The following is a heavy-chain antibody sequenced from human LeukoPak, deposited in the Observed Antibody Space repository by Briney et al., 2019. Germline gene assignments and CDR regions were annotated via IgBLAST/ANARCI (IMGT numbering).Heavy chain of an antibody. CDR3: AREGGPFRPLDY. CDR2: VNVLGNT. D-gene: IGHD2/OR15-2a*01. J-gene: IGHJ4*02. Sequence: SETLSLTCGVSGGSISSTNWWTWVRQPPGKGLEWIGEVNVLGNTNYNPSLESRVTISIDKSGIHVSLKLTSVTAADTAVYYCAREGGPFRPLDYSGQGTLVTASA. CDR1: GGSISSTNW. V-gene: IGHV4/OR15-8*02.